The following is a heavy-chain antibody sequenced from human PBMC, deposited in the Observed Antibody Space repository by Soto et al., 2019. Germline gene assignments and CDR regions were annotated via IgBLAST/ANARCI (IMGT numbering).Heavy chain of an antibody. CDR1: GFTFSSYA. J-gene: IGHJ3*02. V-gene: IGHV3-23*01. Sequence: EVQLLESGGGLVQPGGSLRLSCAASGFTFSSYAMSWVRQAPGKGLEWVSAISGSGGSTYYADSVKGRFTISRDNSKNALYLQMNSLRAEDTAVYYCAKDGSGRGGAFDIWGQGTMVTVSS. D-gene: IGHD6-25*01. CDR2: ISGSGGST. CDR3: AKDGSGRGGAFDI.